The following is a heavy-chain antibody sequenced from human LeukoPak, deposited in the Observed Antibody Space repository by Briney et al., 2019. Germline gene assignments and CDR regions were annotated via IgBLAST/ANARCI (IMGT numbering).Heavy chain of an antibody. Sequence: SETLSLTCTVSGYSIRSGYQWGWIRQPPGKGLEWIGSINYSGSTYDNPSLKSRVTISLDTSQNQFSLKLTSVTPADTAVYYCARTAKYYYGSETYYFFDYWGQGTLVTVSS. CDR2: INYSGST. J-gene: IGHJ4*02. V-gene: IGHV4-38-2*02. CDR3: ARTAKYYYGSETYYFFDY. D-gene: IGHD3-10*01. CDR1: GYSIRSGYQ.